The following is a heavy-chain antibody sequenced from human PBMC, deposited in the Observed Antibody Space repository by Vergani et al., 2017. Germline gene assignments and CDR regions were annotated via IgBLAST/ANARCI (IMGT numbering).Heavy chain of an antibody. Sequence: VQLVESGGGVVQPGRSLRLSCAASGFTFSSYEMNWVRQAPGKGLEWVSYISSSGSTIYYADSVKGRFTISRDNAKNSLYLQMNSLRAEDTAVYYCAREAGEDSSGWYVYWGQGTLVTVSS. D-gene: IGHD6-19*01. CDR3: AREAGEDSSGWYVY. CDR2: ISSSGSTI. J-gene: IGHJ4*02. V-gene: IGHV3-48*03. CDR1: GFTFSSYE.